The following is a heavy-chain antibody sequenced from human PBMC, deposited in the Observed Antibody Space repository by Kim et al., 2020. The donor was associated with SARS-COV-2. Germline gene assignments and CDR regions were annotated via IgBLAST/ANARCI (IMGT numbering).Heavy chain of an antibody. CDR2: IYYSGST. J-gene: IGHJ6*01. V-gene: IGHV4-61*01. D-gene: IGHD3-10*01. Sequence: SETLSLTCTVSGGSVSSGSYYWSWIRQPPGKGLEWIGYIYYSGSTNYNPSLKSRVTISVDTSKNQFSLKLSSVTAADTAVYYCARGYYGSGSYYRYYYG. CDR3: ARGYYGSGSYYRYYYG. CDR1: GGSVSSGSYY.